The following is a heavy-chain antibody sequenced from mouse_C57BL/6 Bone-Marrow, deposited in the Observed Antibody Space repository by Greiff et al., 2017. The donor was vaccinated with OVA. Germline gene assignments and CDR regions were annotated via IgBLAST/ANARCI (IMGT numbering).Heavy chain of an antibody. V-gene: IGHV7-1*01. CDR1: GFTFSDFY. J-gene: IGHJ4*01. CDR2: SRNKANDYTT. CDR3: ARDARDYDYEDAMDY. Sequence: EVKVVESGGGLVQSGRSLRLSCATSGFTFSDFYMEWVRQAPGKGLEWIAASRNKANDYTTEYSASVKGRFIVSRDTSQSILYLQMNALRAEDTAIYYCARDARDYDYEDAMDYWGQGTSVTVSS. D-gene: IGHD2-4*01.